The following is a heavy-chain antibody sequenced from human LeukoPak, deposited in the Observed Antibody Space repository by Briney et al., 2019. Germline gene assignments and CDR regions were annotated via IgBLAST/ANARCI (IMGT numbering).Heavy chain of an antibody. D-gene: IGHD6-19*01. J-gene: IGHJ4*02. CDR3: TTLTVASSFDY. CDR2: ISSSGGTR. Sequence: GGSLRLSCAASEFAFSVYEMYWVRQAPGKELEWVSYISSSGGTRYYADSVKGRFTISRDNAKNSLYLQMNSLRAEDTAVYYCTTLTVASSFDYWGQGALVTVSS. CDR1: EFAFSVYE. V-gene: IGHV3-48*03.